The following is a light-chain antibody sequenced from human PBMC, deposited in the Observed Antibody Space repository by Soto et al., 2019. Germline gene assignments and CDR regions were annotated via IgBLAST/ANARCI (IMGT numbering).Light chain of an antibody. CDR2: DAS. Sequence: DILLTQSPATLSLSPGERATLSCRASPGVSYYLVWYQQKPGQAPRLLIYDASTRATGIPARFSGSGSGTDFTLTISNLEPDDSAVYYCQQRANWPITFGQGTRLEIK. CDR1: PGVSYY. V-gene: IGKV3-11*01. J-gene: IGKJ5*01. CDR3: QQRANWPIT.